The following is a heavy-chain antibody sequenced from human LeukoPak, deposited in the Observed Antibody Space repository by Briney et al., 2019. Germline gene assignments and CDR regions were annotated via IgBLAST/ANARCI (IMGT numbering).Heavy chain of an antibody. V-gene: IGHV1-2*06. J-gene: IGHJ6*02. CDR2: INPNSGGT. D-gene: IGHD2-8*01. CDR1: GYTFTGYY. Sequence: ASVNVSCKASGYTFTGYYMHWVRQAPGQGLEWMGRINPNSGGTNYAQKFQGRVTMTRDTSISTAYMELSRLRSDDTAVYYCARVEVGYCTNGVCYGYGMDVWGQGTTVTVSS. CDR3: ARVEVGYCTNGVCYGYGMDV.